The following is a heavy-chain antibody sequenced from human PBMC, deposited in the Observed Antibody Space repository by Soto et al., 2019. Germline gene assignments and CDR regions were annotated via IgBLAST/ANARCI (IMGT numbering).Heavy chain of an antibody. CDR3: AKEGTLVARYGDYVFQH. Sequence: QVQLVESGGGVVQPGRSLRLSCAASGFTFSSYGMHWVRQAPGKGLEWVAVISYDGSNKYYADSVKGRFTISRDNSKNTLYLQMNSLRAEDTAVYYCAKEGTLVARYGDYVFQHWGQGTLVTVSS. V-gene: IGHV3-30*18. J-gene: IGHJ1*01. CDR1: GFTFSSYG. D-gene: IGHD4-17*01. CDR2: ISYDGSNK.